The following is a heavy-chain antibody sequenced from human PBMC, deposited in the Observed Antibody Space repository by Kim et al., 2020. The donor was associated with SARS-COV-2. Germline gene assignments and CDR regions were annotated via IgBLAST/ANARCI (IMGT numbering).Heavy chain of an antibody. V-gene: IGHV3-23*03. D-gene: IGHD4-4*01. CDR2: IYSGGSST. Sequence: GGSLRLSCAASGFSFSSYAMSWVRQAPGKGLEWVSVIYSGGSSTYYADSVKGRFTISRDNSKNTLYLQMSSLRAEDTAVYYCAKDQGQSYFDYWGQGTL. CDR1: GFSFSSYA. J-gene: IGHJ4*02. CDR3: AKDQGQSYFDY.